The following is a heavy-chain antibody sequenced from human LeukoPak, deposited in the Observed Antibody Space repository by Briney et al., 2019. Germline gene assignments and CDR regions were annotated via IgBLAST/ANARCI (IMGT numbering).Heavy chain of an antibody. CDR1: GGSVSSGNYY. CDR2: FYYSGSN. Sequence: SETLSLTCTVSGGSVSSGNYYWSWIRQPPGKGLEWIGYFYYSGSNNFNPSLKSRVTISGDTSKNQFSLKLSSVTAADAAIYYCARVSPAVGAFDIWGRGTMVTVSS. D-gene: IGHD6-13*01. J-gene: IGHJ3*02. V-gene: IGHV4-61*01. CDR3: ARVSPAVGAFDI.